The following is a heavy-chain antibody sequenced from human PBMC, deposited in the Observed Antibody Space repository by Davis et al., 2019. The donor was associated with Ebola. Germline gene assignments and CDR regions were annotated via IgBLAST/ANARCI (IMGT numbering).Heavy chain of an antibody. CDR2: MNPNSGNT. V-gene: IGHV1-8*02. CDR1: GGTFSSYA. Sequence: ASVKVSCKASGGTFSSYAINWVRQATGQGLEWMGWMNPNSGNTGYAQKFQGRVTMTRNTSISTAYMELSSLRSEDTAVYYCARGYCSSTSCYGTSDNWFDPWGQGTLVTVSS. D-gene: IGHD2-2*01. J-gene: IGHJ5*02. CDR3: ARGYCSSTSCYGTSDNWFDP.